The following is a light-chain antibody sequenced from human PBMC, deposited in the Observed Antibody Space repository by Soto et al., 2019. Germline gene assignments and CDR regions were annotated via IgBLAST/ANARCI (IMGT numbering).Light chain of an antibody. CDR2: EDI. Sequence: QSVLTQPASVSGSPGQSITISCTGTSSDVGSYDLVSWYQQHPGKPPQLIIYEDIKRPSGVSNRFSGSKSGNTASLTSSGLQGEDEADYHCCLYVGSDTVIFGGGTKVTVL. J-gene: IGLJ2*01. V-gene: IGLV2-23*01. CDR3: CLYVGSDTVI. CDR1: SSDVGSYDL.